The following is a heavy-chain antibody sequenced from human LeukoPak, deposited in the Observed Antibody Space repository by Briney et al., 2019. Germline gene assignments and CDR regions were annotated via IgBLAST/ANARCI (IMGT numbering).Heavy chain of an antibody. J-gene: IGHJ3*02. CDR3: ARAGYSGSYFVAYAFDI. Sequence: PSETLSLTCAVYGGSFSGYYWSWIRQPPGKGLEWIGEINHSGSTNYNPSLKSRVTISVDTSKNQFSLKLSSVTAADTAVYYCARAGYSGSYFVAYAFDIWGQGTMVTVSS. D-gene: IGHD1-26*01. V-gene: IGHV4-34*01. CDR1: GGSFSGYY. CDR2: INHSGST.